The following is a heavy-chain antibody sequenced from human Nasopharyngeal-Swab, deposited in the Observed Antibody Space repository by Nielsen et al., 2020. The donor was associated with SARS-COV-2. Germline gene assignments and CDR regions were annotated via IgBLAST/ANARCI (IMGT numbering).Heavy chain of an antibody. Sequence: VRQAPGKGLEWVSSISSSSSYIYYADSVKGRFTISRGNAKNSLYLQMNSLRAEDTAVYYCARDNHCSSTSCYLWFSAYYYYMDVWGKGTTVTVSS. CDR3: ARDNHCSSTSCYLWFSAYYYYMDV. V-gene: IGHV3-21*01. D-gene: IGHD2-2*01. CDR2: ISSSSSYI. J-gene: IGHJ6*03.